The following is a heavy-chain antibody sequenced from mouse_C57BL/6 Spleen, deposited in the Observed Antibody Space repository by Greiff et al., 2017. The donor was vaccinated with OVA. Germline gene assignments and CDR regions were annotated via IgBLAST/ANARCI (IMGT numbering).Heavy chain of an antibody. CDR1: GYTFTSYW. V-gene: IGHV1-7*01. CDR2: INPSSGYT. J-gene: IGHJ4*01. CDR3: ASRHGSPLYYAMDY. Sequence: QVQLQQSGAELAKPGASVKLSCKASGYTFTSYWMHWVKQRPGQGLEWIGYINPSSGYTKYNQKFKDTATLTADKSSSTAYMQLSSLTSEDSAVYYCASRHGSPLYYAMDYWGQGTSGTVSS. D-gene: IGHD1-1*01.